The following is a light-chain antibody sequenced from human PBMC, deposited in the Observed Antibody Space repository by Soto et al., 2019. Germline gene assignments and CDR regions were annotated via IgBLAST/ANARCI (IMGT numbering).Light chain of an antibody. Sequence: SPATLSVSPGERATLSCRASQSVNSKLAWYQQKPGQAPRLLIYGSSTRATGVPARFSGSGSGTEFTLTISSLQSEDFAVYYCQQYDNWPPITFGQGTRLEIK. CDR2: GSS. CDR1: QSVNSK. J-gene: IGKJ5*01. V-gene: IGKV3D-15*01. CDR3: QQYDNWPPIT.